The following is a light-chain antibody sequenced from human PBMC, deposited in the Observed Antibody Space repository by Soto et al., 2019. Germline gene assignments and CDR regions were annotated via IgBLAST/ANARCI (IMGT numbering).Light chain of an antibody. V-gene: IGKV3D-15*01. J-gene: IGKJ1*01. CDR2: GAS. CDR3: QQYNNWPRT. Sequence: EIVMTQSPATLSVSPGERATLSCRASQSVSSNLAWYQQKPGQAPSLLIYGASTRATGIPARFSGRGSGTDFTLTISSLQSEDFAFYYCQQYNNWPRTFGQGTKVDIK. CDR1: QSVSSN.